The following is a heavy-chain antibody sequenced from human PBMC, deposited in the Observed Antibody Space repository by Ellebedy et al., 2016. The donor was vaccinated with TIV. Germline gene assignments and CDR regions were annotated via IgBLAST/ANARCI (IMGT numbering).Heavy chain of an antibody. Sequence: PGGSLRLSCAASGFTFSNAWMSWVRQAPGKGLEWVGRIKSKTDGGTTDYAAPVKGRFTISRDDSKNTLYLQMNSLKTEDTAVYYCTTPTYYDFWSAFDIWGQGTMVTVSS. J-gene: IGHJ3*02. CDR1: GFTFSNAW. CDR3: TTPTYYDFWSAFDI. V-gene: IGHV3-15*01. D-gene: IGHD3-3*01. CDR2: IKSKTDGGTT.